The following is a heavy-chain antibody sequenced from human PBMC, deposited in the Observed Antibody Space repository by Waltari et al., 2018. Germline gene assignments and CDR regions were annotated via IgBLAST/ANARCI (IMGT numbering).Heavy chain of an antibody. D-gene: IGHD5-12*01. CDR1: GFHFSNAW. CDR2: IKSKTDGGTT. Sequence: EVQLVEYGGGLVKPGGSLRRSCAASGFHFSNAWISWVRQAPGKGLEWLGRIKSKTDGGTTDYAAPVKGRFTISRDDSKNTLYLQMNSLKTEDTAVYYCTTASSRWLQLTNHAFDIWGQGTMVTVSS. CDR3: TTASSRWLQLTNHAFDI. J-gene: IGHJ3*02. V-gene: IGHV3-15*01.